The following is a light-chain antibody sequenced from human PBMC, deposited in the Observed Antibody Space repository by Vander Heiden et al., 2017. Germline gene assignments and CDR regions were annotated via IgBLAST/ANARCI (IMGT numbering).Light chain of an antibody. Sequence: EAALTPSPVTLPLSPGERATLSSKASQSVGTYLAWYQQKPGQAPRLLIHDASDRASGIPPRFSGSGSGTDFTLTISSLEPEDFATYYCQQRSNWPRLSFGGGTKVEIK. CDR2: DAS. CDR1: QSVGTY. J-gene: IGKJ4*01. CDR3: QQRSNWPRLS. V-gene: IGKV3-11*01.